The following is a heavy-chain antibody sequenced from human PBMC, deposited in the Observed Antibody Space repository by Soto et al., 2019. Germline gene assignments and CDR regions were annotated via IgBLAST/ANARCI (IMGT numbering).Heavy chain of an antibody. Sequence: QVQLVQSGAEVKKPGSSVKVSCKASGGTFSSYTISWVRQAPGQGLEWMGRIIPILGIANYAQKFQGRVTITADKSRGAASRELSSLRSADTAVYYCARGGWGGEGYSDLWGRGPLVTVSS. V-gene: IGHV1-69*02. CDR2: IIPILGIA. CDR3: ARGGWGGEGYSDL. J-gene: IGHJ2*01. D-gene: IGHD6-19*01. CDR1: GGTFSSYT.